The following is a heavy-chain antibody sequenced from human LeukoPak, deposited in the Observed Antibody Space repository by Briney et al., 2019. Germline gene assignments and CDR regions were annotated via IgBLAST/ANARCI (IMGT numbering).Heavy chain of an antibody. J-gene: IGHJ4*02. CDR1: GGSISSYY. V-gene: IGHV4-59*01. CDR3: AGAAAGNSFDY. CDR2: IYYSGST. Sequence: SETLSLTCTVSGGSISSYYWSWIRKPPGKGLEWIGYIYYSGSTNYNPSLKSRVTISVDTSKNQFSLKLSSVTAADTAVYYCAGAAAGNSFDYWGQGTLVTVSS. D-gene: IGHD6-13*01.